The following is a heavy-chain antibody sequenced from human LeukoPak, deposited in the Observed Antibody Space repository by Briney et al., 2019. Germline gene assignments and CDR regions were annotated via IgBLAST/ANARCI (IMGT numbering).Heavy chain of an antibody. V-gene: IGHV3-53*01. D-gene: IGHD3-10*01. Sequence: PGGSLRLSCAASGVTVNSNYMSWGRQGPGEGREWVSVICSDGSTSYADSVKGRFSISRDYSNNSLYLQMNSLRAEDTAVYYCARVYSANGYGSGYSDYWGQGTLVTVSS. J-gene: IGHJ4*02. CDR3: ARVYSANGYGSGYSDY. CDR2: ICSDGST. CDR1: GVTVNSNY.